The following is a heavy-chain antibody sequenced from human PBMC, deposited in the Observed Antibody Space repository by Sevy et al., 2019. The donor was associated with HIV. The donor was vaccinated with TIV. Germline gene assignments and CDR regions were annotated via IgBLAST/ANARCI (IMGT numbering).Heavy chain of an antibody. CDR2: IRSKAGGGTT. D-gene: IGHD2-15*01. CDR3: TTDHRRDGIVVVPFEY. Sequence: GGSLRLSCAASGFTFSNAWMSWVRQSPGKGLEWVGRIRSKAGGGTTDYATIVKDKFTISRDDSRDILYLQLNSLETEDTAVYYCTTDHRRDGIVVVPFEYWGQGTLVTVSS. CDR1: GFTFSNAW. V-gene: IGHV3-15*01. J-gene: IGHJ4*02.